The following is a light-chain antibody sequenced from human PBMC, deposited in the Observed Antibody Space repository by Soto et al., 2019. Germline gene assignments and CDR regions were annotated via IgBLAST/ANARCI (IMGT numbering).Light chain of an antibody. J-gene: IGLJ1*01. CDR3: VAWDDSRSGSYV. CDR1: SSNIGSTY. CDR2: SNN. Sequence: QSVLTQPPSTSGPPGQRVTVSCSGSSSNIGSTYVHWYQPLPGMAHKLLIDSNNQRPSGVPDRFSGSKSGTSASLAISGLRSEDEADYYCVAWDDSRSGSYVVGTGTKLTVL. V-gene: IGLV1-47*01.